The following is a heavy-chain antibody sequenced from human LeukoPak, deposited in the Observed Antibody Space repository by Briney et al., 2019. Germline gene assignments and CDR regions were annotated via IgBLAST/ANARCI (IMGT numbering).Heavy chain of an antibody. Sequence: PGGSLRLSCAASGFTFSSYAMNWVRQAPGMGLEWVSAIFGSGDSTYYADSVKGRFTISRDNSKNTLYLQMNSLRAEDTAIYYCAKGGGWLYYFDYWGQGTLVTVSS. V-gene: IGHV3-23*01. CDR3: AKGGGWLYYFDY. J-gene: IGHJ4*02. CDR1: GFTFSSYA. CDR2: IFGSGDST. D-gene: IGHD6-19*01.